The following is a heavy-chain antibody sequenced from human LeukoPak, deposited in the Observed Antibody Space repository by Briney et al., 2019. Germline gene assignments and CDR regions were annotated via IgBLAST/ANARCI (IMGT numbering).Heavy chain of an antibody. CDR2: IYSAGPT. D-gene: IGHD5-12*01. CDR1: GFSVSSHY. CDR3: AGGQGWLIDS. J-gene: IGHJ5*01. Sequence: GGSLRLSCAASGFSVSSHYMNWVRQAPGKGLEWVSIIYSAGPTYYADSVKGRFTISRDNPKNSLYLEMNSLRAEDTAVYYCAGGQGWLIDSWGQGTLVPVSS. V-gene: IGHV3-53*01.